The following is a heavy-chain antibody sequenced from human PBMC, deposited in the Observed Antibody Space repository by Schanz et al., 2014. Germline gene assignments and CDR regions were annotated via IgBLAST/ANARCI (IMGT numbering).Heavy chain of an antibody. CDR1: GFTFSTFA. CDR3: GRAGTGMAGWYFEL. V-gene: IGHV3-64D*06. CDR2: ISNNGDST. Sequence: EVQLVESGGDLVQPGGSLRLSCSASGFTFSTFAMHWVRQAPGKGLEYMSAISNNGDSTYYADSVKGRFTISRDNSKNTLFLHMSSLRVDDMAVYYCGRAGTGMAGWYFELWGRGTLVTVSS. J-gene: IGHJ2*01. D-gene: IGHD5-18*01.